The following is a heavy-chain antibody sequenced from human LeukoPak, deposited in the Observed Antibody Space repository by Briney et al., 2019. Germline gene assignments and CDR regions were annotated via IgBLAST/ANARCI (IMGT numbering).Heavy chain of an antibody. CDR1: GGSVYTSDYY. J-gene: IGHJ4*02. V-gene: IGHV4-39*07. Sequence: SETLSLTCTVSGGSVYTSDYYWGWVRQPPGKGPEWIGGIFYTGKTNCNPSLKSRVSISIDTSKNQFSLKLTSVTAADTAVYYCARVFDSWGQGTLVTVSS. CDR3: ARVFDS. CDR2: IFYTGKT.